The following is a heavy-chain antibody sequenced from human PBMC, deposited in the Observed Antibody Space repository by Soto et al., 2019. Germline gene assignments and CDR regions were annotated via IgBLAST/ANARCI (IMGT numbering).Heavy chain of an antibody. V-gene: IGHV4-39*01. D-gene: IGHD2-21*02. CDR2: IYYSGRS. CDR3: ARQRNTVVTQAYFDH. Sequence: SETLSLTCTVSGGSITSSSYCWGWIRQPPGKGLEWIGGIYYSGRSYYNPSLKSRVTMSVDTSKNQFSLTLNSVTAADAAVYYCARQRNTVVTQAYFDHWGQGTLVTVSS. J-gene: IGHJ4*02. CDR1: GGSITSSSYC.